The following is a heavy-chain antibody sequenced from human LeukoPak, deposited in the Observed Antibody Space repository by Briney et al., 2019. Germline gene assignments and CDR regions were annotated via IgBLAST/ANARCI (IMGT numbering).Heavy chain of an antibody. CDR3: ATATHSTERRSSKGADRNWFDP. V-gene: IGHV1-69*05. Sequence: GAAVKVSCKASGGTFSSYAIRWVRQAPGQGREWMGRIIPIFGTANYAQNFQGRVTITTDESTSTAYMELSRLRSEDKAVYYCATATHSTERRSSKGADRNWFDPWGQGTLVTVSS. D-gene: IGHD2-2*01. CDR1: GGTFSSYA. J-gene: IGHJ5*02. CDR2: IIPIFGTA.